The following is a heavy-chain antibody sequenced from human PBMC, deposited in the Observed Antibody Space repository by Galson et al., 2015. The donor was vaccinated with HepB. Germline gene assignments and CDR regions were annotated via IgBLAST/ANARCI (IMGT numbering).Heavy chain of an antibody. V-gene: IGHV1-8*01. CDR1: GYTFTSYD. CDR3: ARGPYYYDSSGYYYGIDY. CDR2: MNPNSGNT. J-gene: IGHJ4*02. D-gene: IGHD3-22*01. Sequence: SVKVSCKASGYTFTSYDINWVRQATGQGLEWMGWMNPNSGNTGYAQKFQGRVTMTRNTSISTAYMELSSLRSEDTAVYYCARGPYYYDSSGYYYGIDYWGQGTLVTVSS.